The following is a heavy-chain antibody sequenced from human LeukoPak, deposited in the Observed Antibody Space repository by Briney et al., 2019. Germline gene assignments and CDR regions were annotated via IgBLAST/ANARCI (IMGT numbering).Heavy chain of an antibody. CDR2: IRSKANSYAT. J-gene: IGHJ4*02. V-gene: IGHV3-73*01. Sequence: GGSLRLSCAASGFTFSGSAMHWVRQASGKGLEWAGRIRSKANSYATAYAASVKGRFTISRDDSKNTAYLQMNSLKTEDTAVYYCTRQGEQLATIDYWGQGTLVTVSS. CDR3: TRQGEQLATIDY. CDR1: GFTFSGSA. D-gene: IGHD6-6*01.